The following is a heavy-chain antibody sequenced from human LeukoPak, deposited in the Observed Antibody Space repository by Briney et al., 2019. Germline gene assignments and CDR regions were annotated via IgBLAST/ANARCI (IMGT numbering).Heavy chain of an antibody. CDR2: IYPGDSDT. J-gene: IGHJ4*02. CDR1: GYNFTIYW. V-gene: IGHV5-51*01. CDR3: ARLTYYDFWSGYPDSGYYDY. D-gene: IGHD3-3*01. Sequence: GESLKISCKGSGYNFTIYWIGWVRQMPGKGLEWMGIIYPGDSDTRYSPSFQGQVTISADKSISTAYLQWSSLKASDTAMYYCARLTYYDFWSGYPDSGYYDYWGQGTLVTVSS.